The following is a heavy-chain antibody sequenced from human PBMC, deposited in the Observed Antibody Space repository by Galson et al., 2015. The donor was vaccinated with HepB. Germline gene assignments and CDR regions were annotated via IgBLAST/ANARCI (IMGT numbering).Heavy chain of an antibody. J-gene: IGHJ4*02. V-gene: IGHV4-34*01. CDR3: AREGGSAGDV. Sequence: SETLSLTCAVYGGSFSGYYWSWIRQPPGKGLEWIGEINHSGSTNYNPSLKSRVTISVDTSKNQFSLKLSSVTAADTAVYYCAREGGSAGDVWGQGTLVTVSS. CDR2: INHSGST. CDR1: GGSFSGYY. D-gene: IGHD3-16*01.